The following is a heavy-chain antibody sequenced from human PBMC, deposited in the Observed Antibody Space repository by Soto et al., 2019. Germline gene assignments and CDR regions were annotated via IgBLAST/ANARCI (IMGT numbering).Heavy chain of an antibody. CDR1: GGTFSTYA. D-gene: IGHD5-18*01. CDR2: IIPMFGTA. Sequence: QVQLVQSGAEVKKPESSVKVSCKAPGGTFSTYAISWVRQVPGQGLEWMGGIIPMFGTANYAQRFQDRVTLTADESTNTVYMELSSLRSEDTAVYFCASGIQLWLRRINNGYSGWGQGTLVTVSS. V-gene: IGHV1-69*12. J-gene: IGHJ4*02. CDR3: ASGIQLWLRRINNGYSG.